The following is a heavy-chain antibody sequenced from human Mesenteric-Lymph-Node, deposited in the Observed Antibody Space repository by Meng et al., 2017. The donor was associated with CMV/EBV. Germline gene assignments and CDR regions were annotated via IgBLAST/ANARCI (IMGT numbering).Heavy chain of an antibody. V-gene: IGHV3-30*02. CDR1: GFTFSGYG. CDR3: AKDHGVYANSPSYGMDV. Sequence: GGSLRLSCAASGFTFSGYGLHWVRQAPGKGLEWVAFIRYDGSRKYYGDSVKGRFTISRDTSKKTVYLQMNSLRAEDTAVYYCAKDHGVYANSPSYGMDVWGQGTAVTVSS. D-gene: IGHD2-8*01. CDR2: IRYDGSRK. J-gene: IGHJ6*02.